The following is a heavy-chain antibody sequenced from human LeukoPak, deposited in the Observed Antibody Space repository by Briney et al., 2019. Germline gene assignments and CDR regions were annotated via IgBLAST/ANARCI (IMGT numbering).Heavy chain of an antibody. CDR3: AKSRTDYWGAGSYVGGLDY. CDR2: LSDSGDTT. Sequence: AGSLRLSCAASGVSFSSFAMSWVRQAPGKGLEWISGLSDSGDTTYYADSAKGGSTFSRNNSKNTLYLEMNRLRADDTAVYYCAKSRTDYWGAGSYVGGLDYWGQGALVTVSS. V-gene: IGHV3-23*01. J-gene: IGHJ4*02. D-gene: IGHD3-10*01. CDR1: GVSFSSFA.